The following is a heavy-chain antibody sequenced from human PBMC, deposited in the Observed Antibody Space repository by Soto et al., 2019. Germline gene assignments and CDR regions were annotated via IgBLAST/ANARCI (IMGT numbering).Heavy chain of an antibody. D-gene: IGHD1-26*01. CDR2: INYSGST. CDR3: ARHPYSGSYYVTFDY. Sequence: PSETLSLTCTVSGVCISSYYWSWIRQPPGKGLEWIGYINYSGSTNYNPSLKSRVTISIDTSKNQFSLNLTSVTAADTAVYYCARHPYSGSYYVTFDYWGQGTQVTVSS. CDR1: GVCISSYY. J-gene: IGHJ4*02. V-gene: IGHV4-59*08.